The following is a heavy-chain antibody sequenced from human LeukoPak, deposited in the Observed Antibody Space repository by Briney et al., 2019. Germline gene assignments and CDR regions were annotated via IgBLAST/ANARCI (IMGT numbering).Heavy chain of an antibody. D-gene: IGHD2-2*01. CDR3: ARGNADNDAEYLHL. Sequence: PGGSLRLSCAASGFTFSSYGMHWVRQAPGKGLEWVAVIWYDGSNKYYGDSVKGRFTISRDNSKKTLYLQMNSLRVEDTAVYYCARGNADNDAEYLHLGGQGKVVTVS. V-gene: IGHV3-33*01. CDR2: IWYDGSNK. CDR1: GFTFSSYG. J-gene: IGHJ1*01.